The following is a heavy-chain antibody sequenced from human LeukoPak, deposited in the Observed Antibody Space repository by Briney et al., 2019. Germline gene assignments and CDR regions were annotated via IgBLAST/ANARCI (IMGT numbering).Heavy chain of an antibody. CDR3: ARVSSGGYFDY. V-gene: IGHV4-30-2*01. CDR1: GGSISGGGYS. D-gene: IGHD3-16*01. CDR2: IYHSGST. Sequence: SETLSLTCAVSGGSISGGGYSWSWIRQPPGKGLEWIGYIYHSGSTYYNPSLKSRVTISVDRSKNQFSLKLSSVTAADTAVYHCARVSSGGYFDYWGQGTLVSVSS. J-gene: IGHJ4*02.